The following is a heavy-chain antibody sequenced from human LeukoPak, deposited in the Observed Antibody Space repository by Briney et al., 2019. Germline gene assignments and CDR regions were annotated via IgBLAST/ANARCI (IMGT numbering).Heavy chain of an antibody. CDR3: ARRNEEILGSLDY. Sequence: PSETLSLTCAVYGGSFSGYYWSWIRQPPGKGLEWIGEINHSGSTNYNPSLKSRVTISVDTSKNQFSLKLSSVTAADTAMYYCARRNEEILGSLDYWGQGTLVTVSS. CDR1: GGSFSGYY. D-gene: IGHD1-1*01. CDR2: INHSGST. V-gene: IGHV4-34*01. J-gene: IGHJ4*02.